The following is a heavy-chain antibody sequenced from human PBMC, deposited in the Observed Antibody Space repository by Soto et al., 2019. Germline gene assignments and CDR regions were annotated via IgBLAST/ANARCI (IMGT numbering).Heavy chain of an antibody. V-gene: IGHV4-59*08. J-gene: IGHJ4*02. Sequence: PSETLSLTFTVSGGSISSSYWSWIRQPPGKGLEWTGYIYHSGSTNYNPSLKSRVTISVDTSKNQFSLKLSSVTAADTAVYYCARLGSVAADDFDYWGQGTLVTVSS. CDR3: ARLGSVAADDFDY. CDR2: IYHSGST. CDR1: GGSISSSY. D-gene: IGHD6-25*01.